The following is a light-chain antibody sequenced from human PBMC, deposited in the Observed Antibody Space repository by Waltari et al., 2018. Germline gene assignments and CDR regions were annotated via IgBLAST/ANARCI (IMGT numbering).Light chain of an antibody. V-gene: IGKV3-15*01. CDR2: DAS. CDR3: QQYNNWPQT. J-gene: IGKJ1*01. CDR1: QSISSN. Sequence: EIVMTQSPATLSVSPGERATLSCRARQSISSNLAWYQHRPGQAPRLLIYDASTRATGIPARFSGSGSGTEFTLTISSLQSEDFALYYCQQYNNWPQTFGQGTKVEIE.